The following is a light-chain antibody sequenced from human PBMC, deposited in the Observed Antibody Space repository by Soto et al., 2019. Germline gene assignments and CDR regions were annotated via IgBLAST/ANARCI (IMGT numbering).Light chain of an antibody. Sequence: QSVLTQPPSASGTPGQRVTISCSGSSSDIGRNTVNWFQQLPGTAPNPLIYRNNQRPSGVPDRFSGSKSGTSASLAISGLQSEDEADYHCAAWDDSLNGWVFGGGTKLTVL. CDR2: RNN. CDR1: SSDIGRNT. J-gene: IGLJ3*02. CDR3: AAWDDSLNGWV. V-gene: IGLV1-44*01.